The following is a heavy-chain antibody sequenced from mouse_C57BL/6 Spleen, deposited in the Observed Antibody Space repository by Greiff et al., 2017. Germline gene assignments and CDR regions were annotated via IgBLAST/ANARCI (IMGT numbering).Heavy chain of an antibody. Sequence: VQLQQSGAELVKPGASVKISCKASGYAFSSYWMNWVKQRPGKGLEWIGKIYPGDGDTNYNGKFKGKATLTAAKSSSTAYMQRSSLTSEYSAVYFCARHGSSPHFDYLAQGTTLTVSS. CDR2: IYPGDGDT. D-gene: IGHD1-1*01. CDR1: GYAFSSYW. V-gene: IGHV1-80*01. J-gene: IGHJ2*01. CDR3: ARHGSSPHFDY.